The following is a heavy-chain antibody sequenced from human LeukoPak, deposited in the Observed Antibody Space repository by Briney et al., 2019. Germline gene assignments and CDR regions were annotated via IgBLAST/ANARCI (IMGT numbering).Heavy chain of an antibody. D-gene: IGHD5-24*01. Sequence: PGGSLRLSCAVSGFTFSNYEMNWVRQAPGKWLEWVSYISSSGNIIYYADSVKGRFTISRDNAKNSLYLQMNSLTAEDTAVYYCARIPRGWHFDYWGQGTLVTVSS. V-gene: IGHV3-48*03. CDR3: ARIPRGWHFDY. CDR2: ISSSGNII. J-gene: IGHJ4*02. CDR1: GFTFSNYE.